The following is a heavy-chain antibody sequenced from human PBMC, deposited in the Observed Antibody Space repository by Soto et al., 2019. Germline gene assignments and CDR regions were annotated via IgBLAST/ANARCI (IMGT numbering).Heavy chain of an antibody. CDR3: ARARYFSERGYFDY. J-gene: IGHJ4*02. Sequence: GGSLRLSCAAAGFTFSDYAMRWVRQAPGRGLEWVSGINGGGDSTKYADPVKGRFTISRDNSKNTLYLQMNSLRAEDTAIYYCARARYFSERGYFDYWGQGTLVTVSS. D-gene: IGHD3-10*01. V-gene: IGHV3-23*01. CDR2: INGGGDST. CDR1: GFTFSDYA.